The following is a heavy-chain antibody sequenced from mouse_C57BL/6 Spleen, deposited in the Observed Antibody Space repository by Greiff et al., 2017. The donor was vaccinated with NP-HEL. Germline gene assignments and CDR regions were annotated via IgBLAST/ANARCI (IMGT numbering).Heavy chain of an antibody. V-gene: IGHV1-69*01. J-gene: IGHJ4*01. CDR1: GYTFTSYW. Sequence: VQLQQSGAELVMPGASVKLSCKASGYTFTSYWMHWVKQRPGQGLEWIGEIDPSDSYTNYNQKFKGKSTLTVDKSSSTAYMQLSSLTSEDSAVYYWARTITTVVATEYAMDYWGQGTSVTVSS. CDR2: IDPSDSYT. CDR3: ARTITTVVATEYAMDY. D-gene: IGHD1-1*01.